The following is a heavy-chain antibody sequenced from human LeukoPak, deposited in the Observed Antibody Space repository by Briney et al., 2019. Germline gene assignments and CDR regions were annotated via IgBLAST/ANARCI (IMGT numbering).Heavy chain of an antibody. Sequence: SETLSLTCTVYGGSFSGYYWSWIRQPPGKGLEWIGEINHSGSTNYNSSLKSRVTISVDTSKNQFSLKLSSVTAADTAVYYCTRRRNYLSHFDYWGQGTLVTVSS. D-gene: IGHD1-7*01. CDR1: GGSFSGYY. J-gene: IGHJ4*02. CDR2: INHSGST. V-gene: IGHV4-34*01. CDR3: TRRRNYLSHFDY.